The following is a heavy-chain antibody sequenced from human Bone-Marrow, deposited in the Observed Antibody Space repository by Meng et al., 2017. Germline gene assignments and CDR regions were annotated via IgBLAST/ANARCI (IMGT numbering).Heavy chain of an antibody. CDR3: ARESGSSRFDY. J-gene: IGHJ4*02. CDR1: GGSISSTNW. CDR2: IYHSGRT. D-gene: IGHD3-22*01. Sequence: QVQLQESGPGLVKPSGTLPLTCTVSGGSISSTNWWIWVRQPPGEGLEWIGEIYHSGRTNHNPSLKSRVTISLDKSKNQFSLKLSSVTAADTAVYYCARESGSSRFDYWGQGTLVTVSS. V-gene: IGHV4-4*02.